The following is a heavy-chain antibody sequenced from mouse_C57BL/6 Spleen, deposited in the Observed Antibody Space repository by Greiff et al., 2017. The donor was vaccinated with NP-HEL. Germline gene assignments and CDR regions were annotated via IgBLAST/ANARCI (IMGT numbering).Heavy chain of an antibody. CDR1: GYAFSSSW. Sequence: QVQLKESGPELVKPGASVKISCKASGYAFSSSWMNWVKQRPGKGLEWIGRIYPGDGDTNYNGKFKGKATLTADKSSSTAYMQLSSLTSEDSAVYFCAREGAGTSWFAYWGQGTLVTVSA. J-gene: IGHJ3*01. D-gene: IGHD4-1*01. CDR3: AREGAGTSWFAY. CDR2: IYPGDGDT. V-gene: IGHV1-82*01.